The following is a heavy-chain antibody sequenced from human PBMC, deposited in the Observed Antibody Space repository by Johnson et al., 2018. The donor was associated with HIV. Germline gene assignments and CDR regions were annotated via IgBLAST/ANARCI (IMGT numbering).Heavy chain of an antibody. CDR2: INQDGSAK. D-gene: IGHD4-23*01. CDR1: GFTFCNFG. J-gene: IGHJ3*02. CDR3: ATERAVVSANAFDI. Sequence: QVQLVESGGGVVQPGRSLRLSCAASGFTFCNFGFHWVRQAPGKGLEWVANINQDGSAKYYIDSVKGRFTISRDNSKNTLYLQMNSLRPEDTAVYYCATERAVVSANAFDIWGQGTMVTVSS. V-gene: IGHV3-30*03.